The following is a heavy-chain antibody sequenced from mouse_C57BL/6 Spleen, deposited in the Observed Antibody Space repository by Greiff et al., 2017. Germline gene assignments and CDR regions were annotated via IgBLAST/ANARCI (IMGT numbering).Heavy chain of an antibody. CDR3: ARPYYYGSSSWFAY. CDR2: IDPSDSYT. V-gene: IGHV1-69*01. CDR1: GYTFTSYW. Sequence: VQLQQPGAELVMPGASVKLSCKASGYTFTSYWMHWVKQRPGQGLEWIGEIDPSDSYTNYNQKFKGKSTLTVDKSSSTAYMQLSSLTSEDPAVYYCARPYYYGSSSWFAYWGQGTLVTVSA. D-gene: IGHD1-1*01. J-gene: IGHJ3*01.